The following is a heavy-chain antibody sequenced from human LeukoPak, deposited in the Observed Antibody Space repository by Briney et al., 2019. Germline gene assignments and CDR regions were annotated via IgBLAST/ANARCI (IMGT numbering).Heavy chain of an antibody. CDR1: GGTFSSYA. V-gene: IGHV1-69*04. CDR2: IIPILGIA. J-gene: IGHJ6*02. CDR3: AERDYDFWSGPLKYGMDV. Sequence: SVKVSCKASGGTFSSYAISWVRQAPGQGLEWMGRIIPILGIANYAQKFQGRVTITADKSTSTAYMELGSLRSEDTAVYYCAERDYDFWSGPLKYGMDVWGQGTTVTVSS. D-gene: IGHD3-3*01.